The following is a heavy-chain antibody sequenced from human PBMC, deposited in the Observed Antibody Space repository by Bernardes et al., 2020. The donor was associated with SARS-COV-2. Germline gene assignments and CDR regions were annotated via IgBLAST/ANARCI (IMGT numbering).Heavy chain of an antibody. J-gene: IGHJ4*02. V-gene: IGHV3-15*01. CDR2: IKDKSDGETT. CDR1: GLTFNKAW. CDR3: TTDSEGTFTTGWPDN. Sequence: GGSLRLSCAASGLTFNKAWMSWVRQAPGKGLEWVGRIKDKSDGETTDYATPVKGRFTISRDDSKDTVYLQMDSLRTEDTAVYYCTTDSEGTFTTGWPDNWGQGTLVTVSS. D-gene: IGHD6-19*01.